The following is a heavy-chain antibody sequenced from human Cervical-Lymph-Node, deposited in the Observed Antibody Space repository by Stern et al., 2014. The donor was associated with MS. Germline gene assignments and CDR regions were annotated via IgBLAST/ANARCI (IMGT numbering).Heavy chain of an antibody. CDR3: ARRGAAATQNPFDY. CDR1: GDSLSSGGLY. CDR2: IHYSGST. J-gene: IGHJ4*02. Sequence: VQLVESGPGLVKPSQTLSLTCIVSGDSLSSGGLYWHWIRQHPGEGLEWIGYIHYSGSTYYNPSLKSRVTISVDTSKNQFSLKLTSVTAADTAVYYCARRGAAATQNPFDYWGQGTLVTVSS. V-gene: IGHV4-31*03. D-gene: IGHD2-15*01.